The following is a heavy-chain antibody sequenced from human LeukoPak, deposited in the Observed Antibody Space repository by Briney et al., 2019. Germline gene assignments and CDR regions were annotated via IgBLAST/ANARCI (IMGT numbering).Heavy chain of an antibody. CDR2: ISSSGSTI. D-gene: IGHD3-22*01. J-gene: IGHJ3*02. Sequence: GGSLRLSCAASGFTFSDYYMSWIRQAPGKGLEWVSYISSSGSTIYYADSVKGRFTIARDNAKNSLYLQMNSLRAEDTAVYYCANLGRDYYDSSGFHAFDIWGQGTMVTVSS. CDR1: GFTFSDYY. V-gene: IGHV3-11*04. CDR3: ANLGRDYYDSSGFHAFDI.